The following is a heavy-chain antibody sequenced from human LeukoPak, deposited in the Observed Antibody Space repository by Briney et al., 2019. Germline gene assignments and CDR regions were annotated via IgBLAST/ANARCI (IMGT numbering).Heavy chain of an antibody. CDR2: INPNGGGT. Sequence: ASVKVSCKASGYTFTGYYIHWVRLAPGRGLEWMGWINPNGGGTNYAQKFQGRVTMTRDTSISTAYLDLSSLRSDDTAVYYCARSHDYTNYVGPWGQGTLVTVSS. CDR1: GYTFTGYY. V-gene: IGHV1-2*02. J-gene: IGHJ5*02. D-gene: IGHD4-11*01. CDR3: ARSHDYTNYVGP.